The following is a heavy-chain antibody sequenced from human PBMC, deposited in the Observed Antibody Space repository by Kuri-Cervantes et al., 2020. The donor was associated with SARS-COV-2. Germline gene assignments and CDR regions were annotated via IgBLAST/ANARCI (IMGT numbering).Heavy chain of an antibody. J-gene: IGHJ4*02. CDR1: GGSISSSSYY. CDR2: IYHSGST. Sequence: SETLSLTCTVSGGSISSSSYYWGWIRQPPGKGLEWIGYIYHSGSTYYNPSLKSRVTISVDRSKNQFSLKLSSVTAADTAVYYCARVGPYCSSTSCQPYFDYWGQGTLVTVSS. D-gene: IGHD2-2*01. V-gene: IGHV4-30-2*01. CDR3: ARVGPYCSSTSCQPYFDY.